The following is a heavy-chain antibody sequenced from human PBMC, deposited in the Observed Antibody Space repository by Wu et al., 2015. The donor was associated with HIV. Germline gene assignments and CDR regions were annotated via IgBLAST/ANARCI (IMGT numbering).Heavy chain of an antibody. CDR2: IIPMSGTA. D-gene: IGHD5-12*01. Sequence: QVQLVQSGAEVKKPGSSVKVSCKASGGTFSTYPITWVRQAPGQGLEWMGGIIPMSGTADYAQKFQGRVTITTDESTTTVYMELSSLRSEDTAVYYCVRNTDSVATSLYSLGVWGQGTTVTVSS. CDR3: VRNTDSVATSLYSLGV. CDR1: GGTFSTYP. J-gene: IGHJ6*02. V-gene: IGHV1-69*05.